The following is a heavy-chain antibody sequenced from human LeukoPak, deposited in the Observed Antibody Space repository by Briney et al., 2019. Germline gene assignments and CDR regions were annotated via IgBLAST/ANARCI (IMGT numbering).Heavy chain of an antibody. Sequence: ASVKVSCKASGYTFTSYYMHWVRQALGQGLEWMGIINPSGGSTSYAQKFQGRVTMTRDTSTSTVYMELSSLRSEDTAAYYCARDWSYDFWSGYSYGMDVWGQGTTVTVSS. V-gene: IGHV1-46*01. J-gene: IGHJ6*02. CDR3: ARDWSYDFWSGYSYGMDV. CDR1: GYTFTSYY. D-gene: IGHD3-3*01. CDR2: INPSGGST.